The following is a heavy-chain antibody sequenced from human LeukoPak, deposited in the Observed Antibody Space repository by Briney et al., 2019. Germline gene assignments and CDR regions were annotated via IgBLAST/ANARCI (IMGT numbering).Heavy chain of an antibody. D-gene: IGHD6-13*01. CDR1: GFTFSSYG. Sequence: GGSLRLSCAASGFTFSSYGMHWVRQAPGKGLEWVSSISSSSSYIYYADSVKGRFTISRDNAKNSLYLQMNSLRAEDTAVYYCARARAAGTPNWFDPWGQGTLVTVSS. CDR3: ARARAAGTPNWFDP. CDR2: ISSSSSYI. J-gene: IGHJ5*02. V-gene: IGHV3-21*01.